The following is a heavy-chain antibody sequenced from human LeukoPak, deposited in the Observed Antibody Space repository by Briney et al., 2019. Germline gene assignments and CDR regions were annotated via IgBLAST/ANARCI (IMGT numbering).Heavy chain of an antibody. V-gene: IGHV4-59*01. Sequence: PSETLSLTCTVSGGSISSYYWSWIRQPPGKGLEWIGYIYYSGSTNYNPSLKSRVTISVDTSKNQFSLKLSSVTAADTAVYYCARGTEITIFGEVTNTLLDYWGQGTLVTVSS. CDR3: ARGTEITIFGEVTNTLLDY. CDR2: IYYSGST. CDR1: GGSISSYY. D-gene: IGHD3-3*01. J-gene: IGHJ4*02.